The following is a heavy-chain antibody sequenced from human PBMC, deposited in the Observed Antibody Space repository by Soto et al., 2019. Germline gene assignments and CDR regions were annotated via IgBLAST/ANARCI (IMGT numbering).Heavy chain of an antibody. D-gene: IGHD1-20*01. CDR3: ARRGITGPGGEENWFDP. CDR2: IYYSGST. Sequence: QLQLQESGPGLVKPSETLSLTCTVSGGSISSSSYYWGWIRQPPGKGLEWIGSIYYSGSTYYNPSLKSRVTISVDTSKNQFSLKLSSVTAADTAVYYCARRGITGPGGEENWFDPWGQGTLVTVSS. CDR1: GGSISSSSYY. V-gene: IGHV4-39*01. J-gene: IGHJ5*02.